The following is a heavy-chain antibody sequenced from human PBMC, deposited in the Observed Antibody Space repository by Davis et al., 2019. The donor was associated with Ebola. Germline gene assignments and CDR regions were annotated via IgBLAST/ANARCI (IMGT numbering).Heavy chain of an antibody. J-gene: IGHJ3*02. D-gene: IGHD6-13*01. CDR2: INPHGGGT. Sequence: ASVKVSCKASGYTFIGYYIHWVRQAPGQGLEWMGWINPHGGGTKYAQRFQDRLNLTRDMSISTAYMDLSRLKSDDTAVYYLARGRSSSRWAFDIWGQRTMVTVSS. CDR3: ARGRSSSRWAFDI. CDR1: GYTFIGYY. V-gene: IGHV1-2*02.